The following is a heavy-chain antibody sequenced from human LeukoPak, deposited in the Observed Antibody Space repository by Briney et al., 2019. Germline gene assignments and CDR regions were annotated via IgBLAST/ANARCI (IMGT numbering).Heavy chain of an antibody. CDR2: ISGDGTIT. CDR1: GFPFSSYW. V-gene: IGHV3-74*03. CDR3: SRSQFDY. Sequence: GGSLRLSCEPSGFPFSSYWMLWVRQAPGKGLVWVSRISGDGTITTYADFVKGRFTISRDNTQNILYLQMNSLKVEDTAIYYCSRSQFDYWGQGVLVTVSS. J-gene: IGHJ4*02.